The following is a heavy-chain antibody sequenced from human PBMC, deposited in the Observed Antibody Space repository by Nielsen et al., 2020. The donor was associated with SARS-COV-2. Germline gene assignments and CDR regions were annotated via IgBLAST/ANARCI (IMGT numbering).Heavy chain of an antibody. Sequence: ASVKVSCKASGYTFTGYYMHWVRQAPGQGLEWMGWINPNSGGTNYAQKFQGRVTMTRDTSISTAYMELSRLRSDDTAVYYCARDLDKAVAGTEASDIWGQGTTVTVSS. CDR2: INPNSGGT. J-gene: IGHJ6*02. D-gene: IGHD6-19*01. V-gene: IGHV1-2*02. CDR1: GYTFTGYY. CDR3: ARDLDKAVAGTEASDI.